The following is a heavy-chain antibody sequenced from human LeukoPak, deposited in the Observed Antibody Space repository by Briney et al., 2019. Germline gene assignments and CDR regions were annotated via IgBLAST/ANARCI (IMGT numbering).Heavy chain of an antibody. CDR3: ARANGDYSDGYYYYMDV. CDR1: GGSFSGYY. J-gene: IGHJ6*03. Sequence: PSETLSLTCAVYGGSFSGYYWSWLRQPPGKGLEWIGYIYYSGSTNYNPSLKSRVTISVDTSKNQFSLKLSSVTAADTAVYYCARANGDYSDGYYYYMDVWGKGTTVTVSS. V-gene: IGHV4-59*01. CDR2: IYYSGST. D-gene: IGHD4-17*01.